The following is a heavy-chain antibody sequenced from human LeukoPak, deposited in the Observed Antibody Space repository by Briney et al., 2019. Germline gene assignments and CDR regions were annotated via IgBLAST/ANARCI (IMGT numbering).Heavy chain of an antibody. CDR3: ASPTPTYYDILTPYYYYGMDV. CDR2: ISAYNGNT. J-gene: IGHJ6*02. Sequence: ASVKVSCKASGYTFTSYGISWVRQAPGQGLEWMGWISAYNGNTNYAQKLRGRVTMTTDTSTSTAYMELRSLRSDDTAVYYCASPTPTYYDILTPYYYYGMDVWGQGTTVTVSS. CDR1: GYTFTSYG. V-gene: IGHV1-18*01. D-gene: IGHD3-9*01.